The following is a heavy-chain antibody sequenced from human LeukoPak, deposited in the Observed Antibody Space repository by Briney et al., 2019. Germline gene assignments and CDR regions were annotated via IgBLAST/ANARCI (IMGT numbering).Heavy chain of an antibody. CDR3: ATEVAMTTVTNNWFDP. J-gene: IGHJ5*02. CDR2: IYYSGST. V-gene: IGHV4-59*01. D-gene: IGHD4-17*01. CDR1: GGSISSYY. Sequence: SETLSLTCTVSGGSISSYYWSWIRQPPGKGLEWIGYIYYSGSTNYNPSLKSRVTISVDTSKNQFSLKLSSVTAADTAVYYCATEVAMTTVTNNWFDPWGQGTLVTVSS.